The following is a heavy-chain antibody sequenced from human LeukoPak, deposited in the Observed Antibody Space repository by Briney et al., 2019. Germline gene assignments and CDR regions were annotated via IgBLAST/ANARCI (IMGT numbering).Heavy chain of an antibody. Sequence: GGSLRLSCAASGFTFSDYYMSWIRQAPGKGLEWVSYISSSGSTIYYADSVKGRFTVSRDNAKNSLYLQMNSLRAEDTAVYYCARAGTYDFWSGPENYYYYMDVWGKGTTVTVSS. CDR3: ARAGTYDFWSGPENYYYYMDV. CDR1: GFTFSDYY. D-gene: IGHD3-3*01. V-gene: IGHV3-11*01. J-gene: IGHJ6*03. CDR2: ISSSGSTI.